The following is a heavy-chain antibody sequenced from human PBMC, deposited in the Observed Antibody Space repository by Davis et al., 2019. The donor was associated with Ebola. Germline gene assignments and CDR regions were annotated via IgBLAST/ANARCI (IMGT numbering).Heavy chain of an antibody. CDR2: IIPIFGTA. CDR1: GGTFSSYA. V-gene: IGHV1-69*06. CDR3: ARDRYYDILTGYYSYGMDV. D-gene: IGHD3-9*01. Sequence: SVMVSCKASGGTFSSYAISWVRQAPGQSLEWMGGIIPIFGTANYAQKFQGRVTITADKSTSTAYMELSSLRSEDTAVYYCARDRYYDILTGYYSYGMDVWGQGTTVTVSS. J-gene: IGHJ6*02.